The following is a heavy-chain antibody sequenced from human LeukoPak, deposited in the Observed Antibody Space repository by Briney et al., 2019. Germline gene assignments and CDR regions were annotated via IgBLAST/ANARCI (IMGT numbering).Heavy chain of an antibody. J-gene: IGHJ4*02. Sequence: ASVKVSCKASGYTFSNYHIHWVRQAPGQGIEWMGIINPRYGSTTYAQNFQGRVTMTRDMSTSTVYMELSSLRSEVTAVYYCAREEARDGSTGYYFDYWGQGTLLTVSS. CDR1: GYTFSNYH. V-gene: IGHV1-46*01. D-gene: IGHD5-24*01. CDR3: AREEARDGSTGYYFDY. CDR2: INPRYGST.